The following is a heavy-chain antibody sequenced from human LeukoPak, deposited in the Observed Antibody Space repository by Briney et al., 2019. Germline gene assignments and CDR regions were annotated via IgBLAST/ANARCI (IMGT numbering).Heavy chain of an antibody. CDR1: GYTFTGYD. CDR2: MNPNSGNT. V-gene: IGHV1-8*01. J-gene: IGHJ4*02. Sequence: ASVKVSCKASGYTFTGYDINWVRQATGQGLEWMGWMNPNSGNTGYAQKFQGRVTMTRNTSISTAYMELSSLRSEDTAVYYCARATGKDILTGRKLDCWGQGTLVSVSS. D-gene: IGHD3-9*01. CDR3: ARATGKDILTGRKLDC.